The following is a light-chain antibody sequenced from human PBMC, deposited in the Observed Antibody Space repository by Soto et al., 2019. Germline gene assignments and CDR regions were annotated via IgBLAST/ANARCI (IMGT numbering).Light chain of an antibody. CDR3: QQYGDSPWT. CDR2: AAS. J-gene: IGKJ1*01. CDR1: QSIGNY. V-gene: IGKV1-39*01. Sequence: DIQMTQSPSSLSASVGDRVTITCRASQSIGNYLNWYQQKPGKAPKVLIYAASSLESGVPSRFSGSGSGTDFTLTISRLEPEDFAVYYCQQYGDSPWTFGQGTKVDI.